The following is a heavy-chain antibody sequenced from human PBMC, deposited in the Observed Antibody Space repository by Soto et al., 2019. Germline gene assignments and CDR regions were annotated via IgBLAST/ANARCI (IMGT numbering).Heavy chain of an antibody. CDR3: ARWGYGDIDY. D-gene: IGHD4-17*01. CDR1: GGTFSSYA. CDR2: IIPIFGTA. Sequence: AASVKVSCKASGGTFSSYAISWVRQAPGQGLEWMGGIIPIFGTANYAQKFQGRVTITADESTSTAYMELSSLRSEDTAVYYCARWGYGDIDYWGQGTLVTVSS. J-gene: IGHJ4*02. V-gene: IGHV1-69*13.